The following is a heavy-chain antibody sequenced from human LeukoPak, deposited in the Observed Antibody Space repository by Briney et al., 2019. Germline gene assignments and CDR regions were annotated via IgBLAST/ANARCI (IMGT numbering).Heavy chain of an antibody. Sequence: SVKVSCKASGFTFTSSAVQWVRQARGQRLEWIGWIVVGSGNTNYAQKFQERVTITRDMSTSTVYMELSSLRSEDTAMYYCASRRFGDLLFDYWGQGTLVTVSS. CDR1: GFTFTSSA. CDR2: IVVGSGNT. CDR3: ASRRFGDLLFDY. V-gene: IGHV1-58*01. J-gene: IGHJ4*02. D-gene: IGHD3-10*01.